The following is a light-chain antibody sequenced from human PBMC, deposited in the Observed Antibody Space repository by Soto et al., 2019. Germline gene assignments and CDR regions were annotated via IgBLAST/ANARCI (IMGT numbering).Light chain of an antibody. V-gene: IGLV1-40*01. J-gene: IGLJ2*01. Sequence: QSVLTQPPSVSGAPGQRVTISCTGSRSNIGAGYDVHWYQQLPRTAPKLLIFANNNRPSGVPDRFSASKSDTSASLAITGLQAEDEADYFCQSYDSSLSVVFGGGTKLTVL. CDR1: RSNIGAGYD. CDR2: ANN. CDR3: QSYDSSLSVV.